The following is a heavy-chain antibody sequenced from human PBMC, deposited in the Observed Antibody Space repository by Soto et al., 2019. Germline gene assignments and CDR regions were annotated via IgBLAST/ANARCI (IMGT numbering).Heavy chain of an antibody. CDR2: SRGGGGTA. V-gene: IGHV3-15*01. J-gene: IGHJ4*02. Sequence: EAQLVDSGGGLVKPGESLTLSCEVSGLSFRDAWLTWVRQAPGKGLEWVGHSRGGGGTADYAAPVQGRFRISRDLSKNTMYXQXXXXXXXXXXXXXXXXXNTVTSVYNWGRGTLVTVSS. D-gene: IGHD4-17*01. CDR1: GLSFRDAW. CDR3: XXXNTVTSVYN.